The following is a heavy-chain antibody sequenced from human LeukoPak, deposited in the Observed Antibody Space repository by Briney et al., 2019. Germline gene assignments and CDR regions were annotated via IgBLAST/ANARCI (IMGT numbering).Heavy chain of an antibody. V-gene: IGHV4-39*01. CDR1: GDSISSSSSY. Sequence: IPSETLSLTCTVSGDSISSSSSYWGWIRQPPGKGLEWIGSIYYSGSTYYNPSLKSRVTISVDTSKNQFSLKLSSVTAADTAVYYCARLILGYSYGIDYYYYYMDVWGKGTTVTVSS. CDR2: IYYSGST. J-gene: IGHJ6*03. CDR3: ARLILGYSYGIDYYYYYMDV. D-gene: IGHD5-18*01.